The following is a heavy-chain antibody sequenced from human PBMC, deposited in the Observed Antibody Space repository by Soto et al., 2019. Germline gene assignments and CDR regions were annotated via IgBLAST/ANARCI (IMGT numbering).Heavy chain of an antibody. V-gene: IGHV6-1*01. CDR1: GDSFSSNGVA. Sequence: QALSLTWAISGDSFSSNGVAWNWIRQSPSRGLEFLGRTYYRSKWYNDYAVSVKSRITVNPDTSKNQFSLQLSSVTPEDTAVYYCARGKYSGIDXWGQGTMVTVS. CDR3: ARGKYSGIDX. D-gene: IGHD6-13*01. CDR2: TYYRSKWYN. J-gene: IGHJ3*01.